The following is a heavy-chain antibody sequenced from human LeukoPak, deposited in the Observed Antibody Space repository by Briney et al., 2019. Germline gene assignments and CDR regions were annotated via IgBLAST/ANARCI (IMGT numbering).Heavy chain of an antibody. CDR3: AKLGGNVAF. CDR2: ISGSGGST. V-gene: IGHV3-23*01. D-gene: IGHD4-23*01. CDR1: GFTFSSYE. J-gene: IGHJ4*02. Sequence: PGGSLRLSCAASGFTFSSYEMNWVRQAPGKGLEWVSSISGSGGSTYYVDSVKGRFTISRDNSKNTLHLQMNLLRAEDTAAYYCAKLGGNVAFWGQGTLVTVSS.